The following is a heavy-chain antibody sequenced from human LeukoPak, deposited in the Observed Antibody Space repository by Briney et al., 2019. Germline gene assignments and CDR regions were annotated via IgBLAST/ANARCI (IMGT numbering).Heavy chain of an antibody. Sequence: GGSLRLSCAASGFTFNSYSMNWVRQAPGKGLEWVSFISSRSSYIYYADSVKGRFTISRDNAKNSLYLQMNSLRAEDTAVYYCARVSATAAGLYYMDVWGKGTTVTVSS. CDR1: GFTFNSYS. J-gene: IGHJ6*03. D-gene: IGHD6-13*01. V-gene: IGHV3-21*01. CDR3: ARVSATAAGLYYMDV. CDR2: ISSRSSYI.